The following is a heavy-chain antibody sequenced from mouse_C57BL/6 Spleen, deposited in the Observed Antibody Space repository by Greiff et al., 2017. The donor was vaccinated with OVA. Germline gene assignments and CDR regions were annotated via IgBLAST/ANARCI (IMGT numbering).Heavy chain of an antibody. Sequence: LQESGPELVKPGASVKISCKASGYAFSSSWMNWVKQRPGKGLEWIGRIYPGDGDTNYNGKFKGKATLTADKSSSTAYMQLSSLTSEDSAVYFCARRPPLTDYFDYWGQGTTLTVSS. CDR2: IYPGDGDT. J-gene: IGHJ2*01. D-gene: IGHD4-1*01. CDR3: ARRPPLTDYFDY. CDR1: GYAFSSSW. V-gene: IGHV1-82*01.